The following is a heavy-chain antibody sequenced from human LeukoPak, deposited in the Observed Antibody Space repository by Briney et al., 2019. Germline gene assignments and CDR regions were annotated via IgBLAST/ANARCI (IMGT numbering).Heavy chain of an antibody. CDR1: GFAFSRHG. D-gene: IGHD3-10*01. V-gene: IGHV3-30*02. CDR2: ISFDGSQK. CDR3: SKDLTSDFGGDLDP. Sequence: GGSLRLSCAASGFAFSRHGIHWVRQAPGKGLEWVALISFDGSQKYYADSVKGRFTISRDNSKSTVYLQMNSLRVEDAAVYYCSKDLTSDFGGDLDPWGQGTLVTVSS. J-gene: IGHJ5*02.